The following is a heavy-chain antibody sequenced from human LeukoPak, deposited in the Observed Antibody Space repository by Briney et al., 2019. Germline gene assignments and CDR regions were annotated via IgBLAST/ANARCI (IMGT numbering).Heavy chain of an antibody. CDR2: IIVGNGNT. Sequence: ASVKVSCKASGYTFTSYDMYWVRQAPGQRLEWMGWIIVGNGNTKYSQKFQGRVIITTDTSASTVYMELSSLISEDTAVYYCARDAVVGTGIAFDVWGQGTMVTVSS. D-gene: IGHD4-23*01. J-gene: IGHJ3*01. CDR1: GYTFTSYD. V-gene: IGHV1-3*01. CDR3: ARDAVVGTGIAFDV.